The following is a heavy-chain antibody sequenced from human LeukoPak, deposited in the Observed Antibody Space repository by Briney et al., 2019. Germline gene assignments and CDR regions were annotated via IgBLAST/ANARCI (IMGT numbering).Heavy chain of an antibody. Sequence: LSETLSLTCTVSGGSISSYYWSWIRQPAGKGLEWIGRIYTSGSTNYNPSLKSRVTMSVDTSKNQFSLKLSSVTAADTAVYYCAGFMITFGGVIVGAFDIWGQGTMVTVSS. CDR1: GGSISSYY. V-gene: IGHV4-4*07. D-gene: IGHD3-16*02. J-gene: IGHJ3*02. CDR2: IYTSGST. CDR3: AGFMITFGGVIVGAFDI.